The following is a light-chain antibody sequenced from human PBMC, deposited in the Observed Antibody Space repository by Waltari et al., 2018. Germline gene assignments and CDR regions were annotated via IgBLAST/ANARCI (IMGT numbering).Light chain of an antibody. CDR1: SSNLGAVYG. Sequence: QSVLTQPPSVSGAAGLTVTISCTGSSSNLGAVYGLHRYQHLPGAAPKLLIDNGANRPSGVPDRFSGSRSGTSASLAITGLQAEDEADYFCHSYDRSLDGVVFGGGTKLTVL. CDR3: HSYDRSLDGVV. J-gene: IGLJ2*01. V-gene: IGLV1-40*01. CDR2: NGA.